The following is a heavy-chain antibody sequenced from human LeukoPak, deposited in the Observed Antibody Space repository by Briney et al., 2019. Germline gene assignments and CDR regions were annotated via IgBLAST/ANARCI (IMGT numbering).Heavy chain of an antibody. Sequence: ASVRVSCKASGYTFTSYYMHWVRQAPGQGLEWMGIINPSGGSTSYAQKFQGRVTMTRDTSTSTVYMELSSLRSEDTAVYYCAIHLAAAGSYFDYWGQGTLVTVSS. CDR3: AIHLAAAGSYFDY. CDR1: GYTFTSYY. J-gene: IGHJ4*02. V-gene: IGHV1-46*01. D-gene: IGHD6-13*01. CDR2: INPSGGST.